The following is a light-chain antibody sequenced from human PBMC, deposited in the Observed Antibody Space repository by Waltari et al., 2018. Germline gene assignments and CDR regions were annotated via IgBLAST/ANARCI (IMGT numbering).Light chain of an antibody. CDR3: SSYTIRSTWV. J-gene: IGLJ2*01. Sequence: QSALTQPPSVSGYPGQSVTISCTGTSSDVGSYNRVSWYQQPPGTAPKLMIYEVTNRPSGVSDRFSGSKSGNTASLTISGLQADDEADYYCSSYTIRSTWVFGGGTRVTVL. V-gene: IGLV2-18*02. CDR2: EVT. CDR1: SSDVGSYNR.